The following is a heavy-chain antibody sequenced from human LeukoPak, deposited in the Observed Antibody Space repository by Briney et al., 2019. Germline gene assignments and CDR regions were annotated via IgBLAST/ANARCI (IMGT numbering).Heavy chain of an antibody. V-gene: IGHV3-21*01. CDR2: ISSSSSYI. Sequence: TGGSLRLSCAASGFTFSSYSMNWVRQAPGKGLEWVSSISSSSSYIYYADSVKGRFTISRDNPKNTLYLQMNSLRAEDTAVYYCARAYYYDSSATPDYWGQGTLVTVSS. CDR1: GFTFSSYS. CDR3: ARAYYYDSSATPDY. D-gene: IGHD3-22*01. J-gene: IGHJ4*02.